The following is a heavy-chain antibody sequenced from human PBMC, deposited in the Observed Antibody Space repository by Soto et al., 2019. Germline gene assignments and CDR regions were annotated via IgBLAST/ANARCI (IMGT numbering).Heavy chain of an antibody. V-gene: IGHV4-4*02. D-gene: IGHD6-13*01. CDR3: ARDQGSHPGD. CDR1: GLSISSHNW. J-gene: IGHJ4*02. Sequence: QVQLQESGPGLVRPSGTVSLTCAVSGLSISSHNWWSWVRQPPGKGLKWIGEIHHSGSTNYNPSLKSRVTMSVVPSKDLFSLTLNSVTAADTAFYYCARDQGSHPGDWGQGTLVSVSS. CDR2: IHHSGST.